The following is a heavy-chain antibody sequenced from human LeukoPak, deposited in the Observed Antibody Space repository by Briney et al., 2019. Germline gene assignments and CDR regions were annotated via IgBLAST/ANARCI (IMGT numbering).Heavy chain of an antibody. Sequence: ERSLRLSCAASGFTFSSYAMHWVRQAPGKGLEWVAVISYDGSNKYYADSVKGRFTISRDNSKNTLYLQMNSLRAEDTAVYYCARSMVRGLSPDYWGQGTLVTVSS. CDR1: GFTFSSYA. J-gene: IGHJ4*02. CDR3: ARSMVRGLSPDY. D-gene: IGHD3-10*01. V-gene: IGHV3-30*04. CDR2: ISYDGSNK.